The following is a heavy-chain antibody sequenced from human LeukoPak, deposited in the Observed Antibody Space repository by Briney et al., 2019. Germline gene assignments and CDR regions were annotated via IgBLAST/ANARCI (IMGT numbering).Heavy chain of an antibody. V-gene: IGHV3-33*01. CDR2: IWNDGSNK. CDR3: ARAVGPFDY. J-gene: IGHJ4*02. Sequence: GGSLRLSCAASGFTFSTSGMHWLRQAPGKGLEWVAVIWNDGSNKYYADSVKGRFTISRDNSEDTLYLQMNSLRVDDTAVYYCARAVGPFDYWGQGTLVTVSS. D-gene: IGHD3/OR15-3a*01. CDR1: GFTFSTSG.